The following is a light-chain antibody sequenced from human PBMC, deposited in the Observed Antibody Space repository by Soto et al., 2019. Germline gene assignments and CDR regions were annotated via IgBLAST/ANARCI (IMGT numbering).Light chain of an antibody. Sequence: EIVMTQSPATLSVSPGERATLSCRASQSVSSDLAWYQQRPGQAPRLLIYGASTRATGIPARFSGSGSGTEFTLTITSLQSEDFAFYYCLQYNDWPQTFAQGTKLAIK. V-gene: IGKV3-15*01. J-gene: IGKJ2*01. CDR1: QSVSSD. CDR3: LQYNDWPQT. CDR2: GAS.